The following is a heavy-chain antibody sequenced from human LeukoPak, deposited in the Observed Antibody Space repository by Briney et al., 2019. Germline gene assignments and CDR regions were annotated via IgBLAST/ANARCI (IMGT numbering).Heavy chain of an antibody. CDR3: ARSTPPLRWVVVPAAMWGGAFDI. CDR2: ISTYNDNT. V-gene: IGHV1-18*04. CDR1: GYTFTSYY. J-gene: IGHJ3*02. Sequence: ASVKVSCKASGYTFTSYYMHWVRQAPGQGLEWMGWISTYNDNTNYAQKLQGRVTMTTDTSTSTAYMELRSLRSDDTAVYYCARSTPPLRWVVVPAAMWGGAFDIWGQGTMVTVSS. D-gene: IGHD2-2*01.